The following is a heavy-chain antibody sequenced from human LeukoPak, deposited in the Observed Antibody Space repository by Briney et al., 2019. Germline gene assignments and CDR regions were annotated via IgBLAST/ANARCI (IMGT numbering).Heavy chain of an antibody. Sequence: LSGGSLRLSCAASGFTFSSYWMSWVRQAPGKGLEWVANIKQDGSEKYYVDSVKGRFTISRDNAKNSLYLQMNSLRAEDTAVYYCARDWGTAMVSGGDFDYWGQGTLVTVSS. V-gene: IGHV3-7*01. D-gene: IGHD5-18*01. CDR1: GFTFSSYW. CDR3: ARDWGTAMVSGGDFDY. CDR2: IKQDGSEK. J-gene: IGHJ4*02.